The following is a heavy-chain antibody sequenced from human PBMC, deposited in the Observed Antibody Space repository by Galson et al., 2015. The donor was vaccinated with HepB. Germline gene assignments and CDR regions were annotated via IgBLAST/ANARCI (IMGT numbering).Heavy chain of an antibody. Sequence: SVKVSCKASGYTFTSYDINWVRQATGQGLEWMGWMNPNSGNTGYAQKLQGRVTMTTDTSTSTAYMELRSLRSDDTAVYYCARESTVLRFLEWYPAGAFDYWGQGTLVTVSS. V-gene: IGHV1-8*01. CDR2: MNPNSGNT. CDR1: GYTFTSYD. CDR3: ARESTVLRFLEWYPAGAFDY. J-gene: IGHJ4*02. D-gene: IGHD3-3*01.